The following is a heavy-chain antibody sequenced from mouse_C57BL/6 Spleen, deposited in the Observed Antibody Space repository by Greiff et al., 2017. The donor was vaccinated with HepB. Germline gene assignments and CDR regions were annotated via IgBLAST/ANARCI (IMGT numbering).Heavy chain of an antibody. CDR1: GYTFTSYW. CDR2: IYPGSGST. V-gene: IGHV1-55*01. J-gene: IGHJ2*01. Sequence: QVQLQQPGAELVKPGASVKMSCKASGYTFTSYWITWVKQRPGQGLEWIGDIYPGSGSTNYNEKFKSKATLTVDTSSSTAYMQLSSLTSEDSAVYYCARRGGYDGECLDYWGQGTTLTVSS. CDR3: ARRGGYDGECLDY. D-gene: IGHD2-2*01.